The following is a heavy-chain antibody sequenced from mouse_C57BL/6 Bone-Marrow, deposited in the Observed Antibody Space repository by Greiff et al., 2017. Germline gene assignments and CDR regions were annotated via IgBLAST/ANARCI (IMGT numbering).Heavy chain of an antibody. CDR2: IDPSDSYT. J-gene: IGHJ2*01. D-gene: IGHD2-5*01. CDR3: ARDSNLDY. V-gene: IGHV1-59*01. CDR1: GYTFTSYW. Sequence: QVQLQQPGAELVRPGTSVKLSCKASGYTFTSYWMHWVQQRPGQGLEWIGVIDPSDSYTYYNQKFKGKATLTVDTSSSTAYMQHSSLTSADSAVXYCARDSNLDYWGQGTTLTVSS.